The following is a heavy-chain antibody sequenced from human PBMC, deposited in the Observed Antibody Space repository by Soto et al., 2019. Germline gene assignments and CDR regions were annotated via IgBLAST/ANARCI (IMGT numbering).Heavy chain of an antibody. V-gene: IGHV4-39*01. CDR2: IYYSGST. J-gene: IGHJ4*02. CDR1: CVSISSSSYY. D-gene: IGHD3-22*01. Sequence: SETLSLTCTVSCVSISSSSYYWGWIRQPPGKGLEWIGSIYYSGSTYYNPSLKSRVTISVDTSKNQFSLKLSSVTAADTAVYYCARGGVTMIVVYWGQGTLVTVSS. CDR3: ARGGVTMIVVY.